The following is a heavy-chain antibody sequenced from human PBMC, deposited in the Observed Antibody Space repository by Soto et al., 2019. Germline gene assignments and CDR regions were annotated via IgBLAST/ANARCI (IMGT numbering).Heavy chain of an antibody. Sequence: TSETLSLTCTVSGGSISSYYWSWIRQPPGKGLEWIGYIYYSGSTNYNPSLKSRVTISVDTSKNQFSLKLSSVTAADTAVYYCARVVARRRWFDPWGQGTLVTVSS. J-gene: IGHJ5*02. CDR3: ARVVARRRWFDP. CDR1: GGSISSYY. V-gene: IGHV4-59*01. CDR2: IYYSGST.